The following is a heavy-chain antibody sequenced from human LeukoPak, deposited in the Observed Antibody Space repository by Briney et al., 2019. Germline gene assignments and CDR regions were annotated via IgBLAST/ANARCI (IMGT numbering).Heavy chain of an antibody. J-gene: IGHJ4*02. V-gene: IGHV4-34*01. Sequence: SETLSLTCAVYGGSFSGYYWSWLRQPPGKGLEWIGEINHSGSTNYNPSLKSRVTISVDTSKNQFSLKLSSVTAADTAVYYCARGFRYYYDSSGYYYFDYWGQGTLVTVSS. D-gene: IGHD3-22*01. CDR3: ARGFRYYYDSSGYYYFDY. CDR1: GGSFSGYY. CDR2: INHSGST.